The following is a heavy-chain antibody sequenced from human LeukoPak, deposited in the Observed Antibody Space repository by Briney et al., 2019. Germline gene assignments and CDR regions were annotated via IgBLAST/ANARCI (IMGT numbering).Heavy chain of an antibody. CDR2: ISGSGGST. CDR3: AKGEGSSSWFDY. Sequence: GGSLRLSCAASGFTFSSYAMSWVRQAPGKGLEWVSAISGSGGSTCYADSVKGRFTISRDNSKNTLYLQMNSLRAEDTAVYYCAKGEGSSSWFDYWGQGTLVTVSS. J-gene: IGHJ4*02. CDR1: GFTFSSYA. V-gene: IGHV3-23*01. D-gene: IGHD6-13*01.